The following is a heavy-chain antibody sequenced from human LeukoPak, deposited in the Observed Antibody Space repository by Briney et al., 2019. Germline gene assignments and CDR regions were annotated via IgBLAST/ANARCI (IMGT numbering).Heavy chain of an antibody. CDR3: ARLVARYDSSGYYYLYYFDY. D-gene: IGHD3-22*01. V-gene: IGHV3-74*01. CDR2: INSDGSST. CDR1: GFTFSSYW. Sequence: PGGSLRLSCAASGFTFSSYWMHWVRQAPGKGLVWVSRINSDGSSTSYADSVKGRLTISRDNAKNTLYLQMNSLRAEDTAVYYCARLVARYDSSGYYYLYYFDYWGQGTLVTVSS. J-gene: IGHJ4*02.